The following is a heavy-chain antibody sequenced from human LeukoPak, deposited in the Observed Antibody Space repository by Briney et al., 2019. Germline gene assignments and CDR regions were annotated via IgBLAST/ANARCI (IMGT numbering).Heavy chain of an antibody. J-gene: IGHJ4*02. Sequence: SETLSLTCSVSGGSISSSSYYWGWIRQPPGKGLEWIGSIYYSGSTYYNPSLKSRVTISVDTSKNQFSLKLNSVTAADTAVYYCARHDVTIFGVVSATHFDYWGQGTLVTVSS. CDR2: IYYSGST. CDR3: ARHDVTIFGVVSATHFDY. CDR1: GGSISSSSYY. D-gene: IGHD3-3*01. V-gene: IGHV4-39*01.